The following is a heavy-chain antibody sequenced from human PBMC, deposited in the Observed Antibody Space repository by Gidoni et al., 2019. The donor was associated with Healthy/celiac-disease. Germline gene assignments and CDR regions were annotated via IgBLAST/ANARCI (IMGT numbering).Heavy chain of an antibody. CDR2: INPSGGST. CDR1: GYTFTSYY. V-gene: IGHV1-46*03. Sequence: QVQLVQSGAEVKKPGASVTVSCKASGYTFTSYYMHWVRQAPGQGLEWMGIINPSGGSTSYAQKFQGRVTMTRDTSTSTVYMELSSLRSEDTAVYYCARVNRGYCSSTSCPKTFDYWGQGTLVTVSS. CDR3: ARVNRGYCSSTSCPKTFDY. D-gene: IGHD2-2*01. J-gene: IGHJ4*02.